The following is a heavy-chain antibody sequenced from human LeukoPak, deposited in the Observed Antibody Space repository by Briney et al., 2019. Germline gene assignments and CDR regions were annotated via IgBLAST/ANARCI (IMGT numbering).Heavy chain of an antibody. CDR3: ARERLVPAASLNYFDY. J-gene: IGHJ4*02. CDR2: IYTSGST. CDR1: GGSISSYY. D-gene: IGHD2-2*01. Sequence: PSETLSLTCTVSGGSISSYYWSWIRQPAGKGLEWIGRIYTSGSTNYNPSLKSRVTMSVDTSKNQFSLKLSSVTAADTAVYYCARERLVPAASLNYFDYWGQGTLVTVSS. V-gene: IGHV4-4*07.